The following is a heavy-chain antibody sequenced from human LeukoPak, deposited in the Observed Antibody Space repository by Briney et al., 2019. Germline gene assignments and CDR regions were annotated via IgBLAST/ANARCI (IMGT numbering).Heavy chain of an antibody. CDR2: ISYDGSNK. V-gene: IGHV3-30*04. D-gene: IGHD6-25*01. Sequence: PGRSLRLSCAASGFTFSSYAMHWDRQAPGKGLEWVAVISYDGSNKYYADSVKGRFTISRDNSKNTLYLQMSSLRAEDTAVYYCASGGYTLAFDYWGQGTLVTVSS. CDR3: ASGGYTLAFDY. J-gene: IGHJ4*02. CDR1: GFTFSSYA.